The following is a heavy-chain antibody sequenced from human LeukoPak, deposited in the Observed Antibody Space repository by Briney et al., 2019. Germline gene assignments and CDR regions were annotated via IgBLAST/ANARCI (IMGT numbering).Heavy chain of an antibody. D-gene: IGHD2-15*01. CDR2: ISSSSSTI. Sequence: EGSLRLSCAASGFTFSTYSMNWVRQAAGKGLEWVSYISSSSSTIYYADSVKGRFTISRDNAKNSLYLQMNSLRAEDTAVYYCARGGYCSGGSCYFFDYWGQGTLVTVSS. CDR1: GFTFSTYS. J-gene: IGHJ4*02. CDR3: ARGGYCSGGSCYFFDY. V-gene: IGHV3-48*01.